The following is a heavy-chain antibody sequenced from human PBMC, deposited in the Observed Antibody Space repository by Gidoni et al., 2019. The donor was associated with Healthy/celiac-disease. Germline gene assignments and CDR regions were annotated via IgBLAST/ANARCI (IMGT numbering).Heavy chain of an antibody. CDR3: AKSRERYCSGGSCYAVY. V-gene: IGHV3-23*04. Sequence: EVQLVESGGGLVQPGGSLRLSCAASGFTFSSYAMSWVRQAPGKGLEWVSAISGSGGSTYYADSVKGRFTISRDNSKNTLYLQMNSLRAEDTAVYYCAKSRERYCSGGSCYAVYWGQGTLVTVSS. J-gene: IGHJ4*02. CDR1: GFTFSSYA. D-gene: IGHD2-15*01. CDR2: ISGSGGST.